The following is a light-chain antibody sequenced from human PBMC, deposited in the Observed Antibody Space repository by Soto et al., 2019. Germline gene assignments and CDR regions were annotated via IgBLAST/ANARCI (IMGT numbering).Light chain of an antibody. CDR1: NSNIGGST. CDR3: ATWDDSLRGFVS. CDR2: ENS. Sequence: QSVVTQPPSASGTPGQTVTISCSGTNSNIGGSTVNWYQQFPGTAPKLLIYENSQRPSGVPDRFSGSKSGTSASLAISGLQSDDEAFYYCATWDDSLRGFVSFGGGTKVTVL. J-gene: IGLJ2*01. V-gene: IGLV1-44*01.